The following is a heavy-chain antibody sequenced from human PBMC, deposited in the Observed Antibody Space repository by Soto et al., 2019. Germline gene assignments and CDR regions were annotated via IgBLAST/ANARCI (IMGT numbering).Heavy chain of an antibody. Sequence: AETLSLTCTVSGGSISSYYWSWIRQPPGKGLEWIGSIYYSGSTYYNPSLKSRVTISVDTSKNQFSLKLSSVTAADTAVYYCARRYGTTFDYWGQGTLVTVSS. CDR3: ARRYGTTFDY. J-gene: IGHJ4*02. CDR2: IYYSGST. V-gene: IGHV4-59*01. D-gene: IGHD1-7*01. CDR1: GGSISSYY.